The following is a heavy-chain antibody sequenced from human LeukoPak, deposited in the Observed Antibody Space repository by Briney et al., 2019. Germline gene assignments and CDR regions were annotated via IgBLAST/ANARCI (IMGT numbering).Heavy chain of an antibody. Sequence: ASVKVSCKASGGTFSSYAISWVRQAPGQGLEWMGRIIPILGIANYAQKFQGRVTITADKSTSTAYMELSSLRSEDTAVYYCARDPARFGSGYYPENWGPGTQVTVSS. V-gene: IGHV1-69*04. D-gene: IGHD3-22*01. J-gene: IGHJ4*02. CDR1: GGTFSSYA. CDR3: ARDPARFGSGYYPEN. CDR2: IIPILGIA.